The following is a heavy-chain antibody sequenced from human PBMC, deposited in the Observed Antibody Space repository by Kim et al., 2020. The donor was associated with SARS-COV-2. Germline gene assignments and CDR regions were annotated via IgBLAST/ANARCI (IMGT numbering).Heavy chain of an antibody. J-gene: IGHJ6*02. Sequence: GGSLRLSCAASGFTFSSYSMNWVRQDPGKGLEWVSSISSSSSYIYYADSVKGRFTISRDNAKNSLYLQMNSLRAEDTAVYYCARAVGPSGSYYYYYGMDVWGQGTTVTVSS. D-gene: IGHD1-26*01. CDR3: ARAVGPSGSYYYYYGMDV. V-gene: IGHV3-21*01. CDR1: GFTFSSYS. CDR2: ISSSSSYI.